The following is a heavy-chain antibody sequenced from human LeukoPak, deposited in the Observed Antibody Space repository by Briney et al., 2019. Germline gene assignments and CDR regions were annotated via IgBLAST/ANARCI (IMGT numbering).Heavy chain of an antibody. Sequence: SETLSLTCTVSGGSISSYYWGWIRQPPGKGLEWIGSIYYSGSTNYNPSLKSRVTISVDTSKNQFSLKLSSVTAADTAVYYCASTGGLGNWFDPWGQGTLVTVSS. CDR1: GGSISSYY. V-gene: IGHV4-59*01. J-gene: IGHJ5*02. D-gene: IGHD2-8*02. CDR2: IYYSGST. CDR3: ASTGGLGNWFDP.